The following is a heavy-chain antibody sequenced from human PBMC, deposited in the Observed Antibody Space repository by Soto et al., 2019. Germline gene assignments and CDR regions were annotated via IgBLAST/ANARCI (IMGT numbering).Heavy chain of an antibody. J-gene: IGHJ4*02. Sequence: GSLRLSCAASGFTFSSYAMSWVRQAPGKGLEWVSAISGSGGSTYYADSVKGRFTISRDNSKNTLYLQMNSLRAGDTAVYYCAKDQDYDSSGPVDYWGQGTLVTVSS. D-gene: IGHD3-22*01. CDR2: ISGSGGST. CDR1: GFTFSSYA. CDR3: AKDQDYDSSGPVDY. V-gene: IGHV3-23*01.